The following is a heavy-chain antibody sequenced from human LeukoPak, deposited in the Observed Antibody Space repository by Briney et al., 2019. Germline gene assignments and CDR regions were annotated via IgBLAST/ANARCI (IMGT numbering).Heavy chain of an antibody. D-gene: IGHD2-8*01. CDR3: GGTYCSNGVCYRDDSFDI. CDR1: EFTFTTYG. V-gene: IGHV3-74*01. CDR2: INSDGSTT. J-gene: IGHJ3*02. Sequence: GGSLRLSCAASEFTFTTYGMHWVRQDPGKGLVWVSRINSDGSTTTYADYAKGRFTISRDNAKNTLYLQMNSLRAEDSAVYYCGGTYCSNGVCYRDDSFDIWGQGTPVTVSS.